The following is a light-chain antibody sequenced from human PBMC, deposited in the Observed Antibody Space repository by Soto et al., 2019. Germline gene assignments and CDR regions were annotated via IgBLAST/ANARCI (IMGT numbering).Light chain of an antibody. Sequence: QSVLTQPASVSGSPGQSITISCTGTSSDVGGYNYVSWYQQHPGKAPKLMIYDVSNRPSGVSNRFSGSKSGNTASLTISGLQAEDEADYYCSSYTSSSVLVFGTGTKAPS. CDR2: DVS. CDR3: SSYTSSSVLV. V-gene: IGLV2-14*01. CDR1: SSDVGGYNY. J-gene: IGLJ1*01.